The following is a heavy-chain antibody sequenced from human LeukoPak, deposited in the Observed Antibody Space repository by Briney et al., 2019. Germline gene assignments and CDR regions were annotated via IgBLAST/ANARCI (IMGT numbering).Heavy chain of an antibody. D-gene: IGHD2-8*02. V-gene: IGHV4-34*01. CDR3: ARSISGGYPYFDY. CDR1: GGSFSGYY. CDR2: INHSGST. J-gene: IGHJ4*02. Sequence: PSETLSLTCAVYGGSFSGYYWSWIRQPPGKGLEWIGEINHSGSTNYIPSLKSRVTISVDTSKNQFSLKLSSVTAADTAVYYCARSISGGYPYFDYWGQGTLVTVSS.